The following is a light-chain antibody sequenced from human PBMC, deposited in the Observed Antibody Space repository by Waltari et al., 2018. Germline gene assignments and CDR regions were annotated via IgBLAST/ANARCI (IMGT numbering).Light chain of an antibody. CDR3: QHRSSWPLT. Sequence: EVVLTQSPATLSLSPGERATLSCRASQSVSSSLAWYQQKPGQAPRLLIYDASNRATGISARFSGSGSGTDFTLTISSLESEDFAVYYCQHRSSWPLTFGGGTKVEIK. CDR2: DAS. J-gene: IGKJ4*01. V-gene: IGKV3-11*01. CDR1: QSVSSS.